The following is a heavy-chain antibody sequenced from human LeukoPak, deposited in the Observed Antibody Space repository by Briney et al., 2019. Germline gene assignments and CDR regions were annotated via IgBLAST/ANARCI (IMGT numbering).Heavy chain of an antibody. J-gene: IGHJ3*02. V-gene: IGHV1-69*04. CDR2: IIPILGIA. Sequence: SVKVSCKASGGTFSSYAISWVRQAPGQGLEWMGRIIPILGIANYAQKLQGRVTITADKSTSTAYMELSSLRSEDTAVYYCARATVTKNDAFDIWGQGTMVTVSS. CDR3: ARATVTKNDAFDI. D-gene: IGHD4-17*01. CDR1: GGTFSSYA.